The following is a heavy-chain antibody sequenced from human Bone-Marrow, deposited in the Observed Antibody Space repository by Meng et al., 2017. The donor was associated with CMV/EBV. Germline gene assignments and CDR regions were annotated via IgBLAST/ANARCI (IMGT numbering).Heavy chain of an antibody. Sequence: GESLKISWAASGFTFSSYSMNWVRQAPGKGLEWVSSISSSSSYIYYADSVKGRFTISRDNAKNSLYLQMNSLRAEDTAVYYCARDDWGVVPAAHNYYYYGMDVWGQGNTVTFYS. CDR2: ISSSSSYI. J-gene: IGHJ6*01. CDR3: ARDDWGVVPAAHNYYYYGMDV. CDR1: GFTFSSYS. D-gene: IGHD2-2*01. V-gene: IGHV3-21*01.